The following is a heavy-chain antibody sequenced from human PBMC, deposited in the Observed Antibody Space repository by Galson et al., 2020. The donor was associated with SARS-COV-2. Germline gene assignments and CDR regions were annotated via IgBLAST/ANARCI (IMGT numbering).Heavy chain of an antibody. J-gene: IGHJ4*02. D-gene: IGHD1-1*01. Sequence: GGSLRLSCAASGFTFSSYGMHWVRQAPGKGLEWVAVIWYDGSNKYYADSVKGRFTISRDNSKNTLYLQMNSLRAEDTAVYYCARGRGGNDGYGEYFDYWGQGTLVTVSS. CDR2: IWYDGSNK. CDR1: GFTFSSYG. CDR3: ARGRGGNDGYGEYFDY. V-gene: IGHV3-33*01.